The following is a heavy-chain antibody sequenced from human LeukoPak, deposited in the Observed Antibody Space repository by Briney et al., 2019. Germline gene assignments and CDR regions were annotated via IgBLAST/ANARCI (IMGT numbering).Heavy chain of an antibody. CDR3: ARADCGGDCYSNFDC. V-gene: IGHV3-21*01. CDR2: TSSGSIYM. Sequence: GGSLRLSCAASGFVFSRYSMNWVRQAPGKGLEWVSSTSSGSIYMYYADSVKGRFTISRDNAKNSLYLQMNSLTAEDAAVYYCARADCGGDCYSNFDCWGQGTLVTVSS. CDR1: GFVFSRYS. J-gene: IGHJ4*02. D-gene: IGHD2-21*02.